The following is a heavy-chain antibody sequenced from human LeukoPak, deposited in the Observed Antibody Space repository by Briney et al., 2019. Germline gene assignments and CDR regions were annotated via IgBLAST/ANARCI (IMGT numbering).Heavy chain of an antibody. J-gene: IGHJ4*02. Sequence: PGGSLRLSCTASGFTFGDYAMSWVRQAPGKGLEWLGFIRSKTYDGTTEYAAYVKGRFTISRDDSKRITYLQMNSLKTDDTAVYYCTRVWLQYFDYWGQGTLITVSS. CDR3: TRVWLQYFDY. CDR1: GFTFGDYA. D-gene: IGHD5-24*01. CDR2: IRSKTYDGTT. V-gene: IGHV3-49*04.